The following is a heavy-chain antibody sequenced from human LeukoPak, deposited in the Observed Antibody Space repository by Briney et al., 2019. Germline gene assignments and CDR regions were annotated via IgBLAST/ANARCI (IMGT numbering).Heavy chain of an antibody. D-gene: IGHD1-14*01. Sequence: SETLSLTCTVSGGSISSHYWSWIRQPPGKGLEWIGYFSYSGTTNYNPSPKSRVTISVDTSKNQFSLKLSSVTAADTAVYYCARRSRRHWYFDLWGRGTLVTVSS. CDR3: ARRSRRHWYFDL. CDR2: FSYSGTT. CDR1: GGSISSHY. J-gene: IGHJ2*01. V-gene: IGHV4-59*11.